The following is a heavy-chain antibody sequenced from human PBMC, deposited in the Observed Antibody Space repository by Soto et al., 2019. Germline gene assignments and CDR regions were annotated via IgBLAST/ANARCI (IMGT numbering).Heavy chain of an antibody. CDR2: ISSNGGGT. V-gene: IGHV3-64*01. CDR3: ARRVYGDLSTLRGAFDI. D-gene: IGHD4-17*01. Sequence: GGSLRLSCAASGFTFSSYAMYWVRQAPGKGLEFVSGISSNGGGTYNANSVKGRFTISRDNFKNALYLQMGSLRADDMAVYYCARRVYGDLSTLRGAFDIWGQGTMVTVSS. CDR1: GFTFSSYA. J-gene: IGHJ3*02.